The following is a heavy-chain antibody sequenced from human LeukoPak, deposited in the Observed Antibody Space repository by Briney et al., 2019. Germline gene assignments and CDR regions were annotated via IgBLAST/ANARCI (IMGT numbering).Heavy chain of an antibody. CDR1: GYTLTNYD. CDR2: MNPNSGHT. D-gene: IGHD1-26*01. J-gene: IGHJ6*02. CDR3: VRVQSGSYARYGMDV. Sequence: ASVKVSCKASGYTLTNYDINWVRQATGQGLEWMGWMNPNSGHTGYTQKFQGRVTMTRDTSISTAYMELSSLKSEDTAVYYCVRVQSGSYARYGMDVWGQGTTVTASS. V-gene: IGHV1-8*01.